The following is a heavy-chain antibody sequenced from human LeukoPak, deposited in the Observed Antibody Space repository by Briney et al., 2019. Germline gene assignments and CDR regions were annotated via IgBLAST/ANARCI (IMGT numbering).Heavy chain of an antibody. J-gene: IGHJ4*02. D-gene: IGHD3-10*01. V-gene: IGHV3-30*18. CDR2: ISYDGSNK. CDR1: GFTFSSYG. CDR3: AKLPSGFFDY. Sequence: PGGSLRLSCAASGFTFSSYGMHWVRQAPGKGLEWVAVISYDGSNKYYADSVKGRFTISRDNSKNTLYLQMNSLRAEDTAVYYCAKLPSGFFDYWGQGTLVTVSS.